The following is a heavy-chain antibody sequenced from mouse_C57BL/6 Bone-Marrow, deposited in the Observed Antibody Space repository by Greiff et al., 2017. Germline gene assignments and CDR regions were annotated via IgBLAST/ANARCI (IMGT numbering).Heavy chain of an antibody. CDR3: ARWGKMVTPYYFDY. Sequence: QVQLQQPGAELVRPGSSVKLSCKASGYTFTSYWMHWVKQRPIQGLEWIGNIDPSDCETHYNQKFKDKATLTVDKSSSTAYMQLSSLTSEDSAVYYCARWGKMVTPYYFDYWGQGTTLTVSS. CDR2: IDPSDCET. J-gene: IGHJ2*01. D-gene: IGHD2-3*01. V-gene: IGHV1-52*01. CDR1: GYTFTSYW.